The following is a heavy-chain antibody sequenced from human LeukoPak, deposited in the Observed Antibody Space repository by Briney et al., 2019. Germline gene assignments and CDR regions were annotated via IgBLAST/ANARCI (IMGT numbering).Heavy chain of an antibody. CDR3: ARRWNYGRNYYIDV. CDR2: INDSGTI. V-gene: IGHV4-34*01. D-gene: IGHD1-7*01. Sequence: SETLSLTCAVYGGSFSHYYWSWIRQSPRMGLEWIAEINDSGTINYNPSLMSRVTISLDKSKNQFSLKLSSATAADTAVYYCARRWNYGRNYYIDVWGKGATVSVSS. J-gene: IGHJ6*03. CDR1: GGSFSHYY.